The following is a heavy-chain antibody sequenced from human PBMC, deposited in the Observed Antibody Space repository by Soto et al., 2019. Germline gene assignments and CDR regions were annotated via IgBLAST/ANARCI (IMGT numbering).Heavy chain of an antibody. CDR3: ARNSKLMIAFQH. V-gene: IGHV1-3*01. Sequence: ASVKVSCKASGYTFTSYAMHWVRQAPGQRLEWMGWINAGNGNTKYSQKFQGRVTITRDTSASTAYMELSSLRSEDTAVYYCARNSKLMIAFQHWGQGTLVTVSS. J-gene: IGHJ1*01. CDR2: INAGNGNT. CDR1: GYTFTSYA. D-gene: IGHD3-22*01.